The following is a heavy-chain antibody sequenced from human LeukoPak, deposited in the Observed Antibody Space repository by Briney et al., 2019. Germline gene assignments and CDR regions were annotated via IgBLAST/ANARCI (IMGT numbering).Heavy chain of an antibody. CDR1: GFTFSSYG. D-gene: IGHD6-13*01. Sequence: GGSLRLSCAASGFTFSSYGMHWVRQAPGKGLEWVAVIWYDGSNKYYADSVKGRFTISRDNSKNTLYLQMNSLRAEDTAVYYCAKGGSRRNYYYYGMDVWGQGTTVTVSS. J-gene: IGHJ6*02. CDR2: IWYDGSNK. CDR3: AKGGSRRNYYYYGMDV. V-gene: IGHV3-30*02.